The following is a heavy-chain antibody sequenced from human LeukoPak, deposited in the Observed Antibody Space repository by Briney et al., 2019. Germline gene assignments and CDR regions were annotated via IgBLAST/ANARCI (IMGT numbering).Heavy chain of an antibody. V-gene: IGHV1-8*03. CDR2: MNPNTANT. J-gene: IGHJ3*02. Sequence: GASVKVSCKASGYTFTSYDINWVRQATGQGLEWMGWMNPNTANTGYARKFQGRVTITRNTSIRTAYTELSSLRSEDTAVYYCARGLIAAAGEDAFDIWGQGTMVTVSS. D-gene: IGHD6-13*01. CDR1: GYTFTSYD. CDR3: ARGLIAAAGEDAFDI.